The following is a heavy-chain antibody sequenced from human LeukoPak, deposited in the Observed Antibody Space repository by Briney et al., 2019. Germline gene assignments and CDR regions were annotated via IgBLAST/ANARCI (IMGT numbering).Heavy chain of an antibody. CDR1: GVSFNDYY. J-gene: IGHJ4*02. Sequence: SETLSLTCAVSGVSFNDYYWSWVRQTPGRGLGWIGEINHSGYTNDSPSLKSRVTISIDTSRKQFSLNLRSVTVADTGIYYCTRMTTGHDYWGQGTLVTVSS. CDR2: INHSGYT. D-gene: IGHD4-17*01. CDR3: TRMTTGHDY. V-gene: IGHV4-34*01.